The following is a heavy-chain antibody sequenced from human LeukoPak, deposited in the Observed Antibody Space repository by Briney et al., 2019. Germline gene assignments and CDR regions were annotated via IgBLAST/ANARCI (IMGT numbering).Heavy chain of an antibody. CDR3: ARHLRLVPAAMGRRPNWFDP. D-gene: IGHD2-2*01. Sequence: GESLRIFCKGSGYRFNSYWNSRVRQMPGKGLEGMGSIDPSYSYTNYSPSFQGHVTISADESISTAYLQWSSLKASETAMYYCARHLRLVPAAMGRRPNWFDPWGQGTLGTVSS. V-gene: IGHV5-10-1*01. CDR2: IDPSYSYT. CDR1: GYRFNSYW. J-gene: IGHJ5*02.